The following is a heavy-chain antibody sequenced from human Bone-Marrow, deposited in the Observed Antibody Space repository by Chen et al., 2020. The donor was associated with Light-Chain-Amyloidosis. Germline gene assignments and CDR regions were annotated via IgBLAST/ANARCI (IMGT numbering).Heavy chain of an antibody. CDR2: INHSGST. J-gene: IGHJ4*02. D-gene: IGHD1-26*01. Sequence: QVQLQQWGAGLLKPSETLSRTCAVYGGSFSGYYWSWSRQPPGKGLEWIGEINHSGSTNYNPSLKSRLTISVDTSKKQLSLKLSSVTAADTAVYYCARGRGGGWGSYYDWGQGTLVTVSS. V-gene: IGHV4-34*01. CDR1: GGSFSGYY. CDR3: ARGRGGGWGSYYD.